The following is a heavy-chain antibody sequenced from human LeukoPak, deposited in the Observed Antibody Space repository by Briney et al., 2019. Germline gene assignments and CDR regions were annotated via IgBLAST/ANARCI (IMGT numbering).Heavy chain of an antibody. J-gene: IGHJ5*02. CDR3: ARRPSYYDYVWGSYRLLPSGFDP. D-gene: IGHD3-16*02. CDR1: GFTFSTYW. Sequence: GSLRLSCAASGFTFSTYWMSWIRQPPGKGLEWIGEINHSGSTNYNPSLKSRVTISVDTSKNQFSLKLSSVTAADTAVYYCARRPSYYDYVWGSYRLLPSGFDPWGQGTLVTVSS. V-gene: IGHV4-34*01. CDR2: INHSGST.